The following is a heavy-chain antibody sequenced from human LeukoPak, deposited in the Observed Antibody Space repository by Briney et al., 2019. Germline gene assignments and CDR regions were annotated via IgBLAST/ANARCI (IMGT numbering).Heavy chain of an antibody. Sequence: PGGSLRLSCTVSGFTVSSNSMSWVRQAPGKGLEWVSVIYSGGSTYYADSVKGRFTISRDNSKNTLYLQMNSLRAEDTAVYYCAKTGNPATGDYWGQGTLVTVSS. CDR2: IYSGGST. D-gene: IGHD1-1*01. CDR1: GFTVSSNS. V-gene: IGHV3-53*01. CDR3: AKTGNPATGDY. J-gene: IGHJ4*02.